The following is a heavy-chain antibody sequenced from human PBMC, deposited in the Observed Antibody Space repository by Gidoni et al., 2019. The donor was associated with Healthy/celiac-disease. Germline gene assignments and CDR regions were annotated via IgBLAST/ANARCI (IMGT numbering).Heavy chain of an antibody. CDR1: GFTFSSYG. V-gene: IGHV3-30*18. D-gene: IGHD3-16*01. CDR3: AKDGVDV. J-gene: IGHJ6*04. Sequence: QVQLVESGGGVVQPGRSLRLSCAASGFTFSSYGMQWVRQAHGKGLEWVAVISYDGSNKYYADSVKGRFTISRDNSKNTLYLQMNSLRAEDTAVYYCAKDGVDVWGKGTTVTVSS. CDR2: ISYDGSNK.